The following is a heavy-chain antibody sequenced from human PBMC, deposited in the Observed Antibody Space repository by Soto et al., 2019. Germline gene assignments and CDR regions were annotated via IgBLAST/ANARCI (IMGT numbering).Heavy chain of an antibody. CDR3: ARRSPALCSASTCYGHFEF. Sequence: QVHLHQWGAGLLKPSETLSLTCAVIGGSFSGYFWSWIRQSPGKGLEEIVETNHRGTTNYNPSLEMRVTISPETSKNQFSLKLRSVTAADTAVYYCARRSPALCSASTCYGHFEFWGEGTLATVSS. CDR1: GGSFSGYF. V-gene: IGHV4-34*01. CDR2: TNHRGTT. D-gene: IGHD2-2*01. J-gene: IGHJ4*02.